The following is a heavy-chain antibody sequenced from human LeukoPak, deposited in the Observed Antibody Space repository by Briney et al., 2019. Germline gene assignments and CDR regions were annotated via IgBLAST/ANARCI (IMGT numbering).Heavy chain of an antibody. D-gene: IGHD6-13*01. J-gene: IGHJ4*02. CDR1: GFTFDDYG. CDR3: ARDQIAAALPFDY. Sequence: PGGSLRLPCAATGFTFDDYGMSWVRQAPGKGLEWVSGINWNGGSTGYAGCVKGRFTISKDNAKTSLYLQMNSLRAEDTALYYCARDQIAAALPFDYWGQGTLVTVSS. CDR2: INWNGGST. V-gene: IGHV3-20*04.